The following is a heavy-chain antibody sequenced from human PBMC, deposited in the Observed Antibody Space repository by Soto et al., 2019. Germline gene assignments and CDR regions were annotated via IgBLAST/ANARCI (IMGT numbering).Heavy chain of an antibody. Sequence: GGSLRLSCAASGFTFSSYGMHWVRQAPGKGLEWVAVIWYDGSNKYYADSVKGRFTISRDNSKNTLYLQMNSLRAEDTAVYYCARDHGSPLGIVVVPAAMLDYYYYGMDVWGQGTTVTVSS. CDR3: ARDHGSPLGIVVVPAAMLDYYYYGMDV. V-gene: IGHV3-33*01. CDR1: GFTFSSYG. CDR2: IWYDGSNK. D-gene: IGHD2-2*01. J-gene: IGHJ6*02.